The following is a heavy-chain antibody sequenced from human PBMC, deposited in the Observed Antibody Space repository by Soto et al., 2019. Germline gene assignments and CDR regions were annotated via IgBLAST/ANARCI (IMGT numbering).Heavy chain of an antibody. CDR2: IYYTGST. D-gene: IGHD6-6*01. J-gene: IGHJ4*02. CDR3: AREFSNSLEAFDS. Sequence: QVRLQESGPGQVKPSETLSLICTVSGGSVNSDDYYWSWIRQPPGRGLEWIGYIYYTGSTNYNPSLKSRVTISVDTSRNQFSLKLNSVTAADTAIYYCAREFSNSLEAFDSWGQGSLVTVSS. V-gene: IGHV4-61*08. CDR1: GGSVNSDDYY.